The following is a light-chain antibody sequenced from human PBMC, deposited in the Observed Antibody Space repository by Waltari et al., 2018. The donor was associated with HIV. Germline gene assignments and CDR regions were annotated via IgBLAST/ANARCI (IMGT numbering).Light chain of an antibody. J-gene: IGLJ3*02. CDR3: ATWDDSLSGPV. Sequence: QSVLTQPPSASGTPGQRVAISCSGSSPNIGRNYVYWYQQLPGTAPKVLIYRSNQRPSGVPDRFSGSKSGTSASLAISALRSEDEADYYCATWDDSLSGPVFGGGTELTVL. V-gene: IGLV1-47*01. CDR1: SPNIGRNY. CDR2: RSN.